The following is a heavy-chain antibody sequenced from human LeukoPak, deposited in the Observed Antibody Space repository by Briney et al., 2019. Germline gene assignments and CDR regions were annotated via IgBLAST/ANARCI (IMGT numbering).Heavy chain of an antibody. V-gene: IGHV4-30-4*01. D-gene: IGHD6-13*01. CDR1: GGSISSGDYY. J-gene: IGHJ4*02. CDR3: ARSVGIAAAGTGYYFDY. Sequence: SQTLSLTCTVSGGSISSGDYYWSWIRQPPGKGLEWIGYFYYSGSTNYNPSLKSRVTISVDASKNQFSLKLSSVTAADTAVYYCARSVGIAAAGTGYYFDYWGQGTLVTVSS. CDR2: FYYSGST.